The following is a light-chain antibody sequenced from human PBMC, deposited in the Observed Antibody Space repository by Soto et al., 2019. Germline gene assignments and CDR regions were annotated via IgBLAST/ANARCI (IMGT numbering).Light chain of an antibody. J-gene: IGLJ1*01. Sequence: QSALAQPPSASGSPGQSVTISCTVTSSDVGGYNYVSWYQQHPGKAPKVMIYDVNKRPSGVPDRFSGSKSGNTASLTVSWLQADDEADYYCASYAGSHNVVFGTGTKVTLL. CDR1: SSDVGGYNY. CDR3: ASYAGSHNVV. V-gene: IGLV2-8*01. CDR2: DVN.